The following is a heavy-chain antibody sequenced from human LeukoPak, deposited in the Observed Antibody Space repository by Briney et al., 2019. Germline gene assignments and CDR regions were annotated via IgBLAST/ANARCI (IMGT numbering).Heavy chain of an antibody. CDR2: ISYDGSNK. CDR1: GFTFSSYA. D-gene: IGHD3-22*01. J-gene: IGHJ4*02. Sequence: GGSLRLSCAASGFTFSSYAMHWARQAPGKGLEWVAVISYDGSNKYYADSVKGRFTISRDNSKNTLYLQMNSLRAEDTAVYYCAVDSSGYLFDYWGQGTLVTVSS. V-gene: IGHV3-30*04. CDR3: AVDSSGYLFDY.